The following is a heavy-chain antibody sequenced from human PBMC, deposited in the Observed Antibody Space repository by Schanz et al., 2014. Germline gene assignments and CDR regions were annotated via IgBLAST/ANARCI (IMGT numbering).Heavy chain of an antibody. CDR2: INPNSGGT. Sequence: QVQLVQSGAEVKKPGASVKVSCKTSGYTFTAYYMHWVRQAPGQGLEWMGWINPNSGGTSYAQKFQGRVTMTRDTSISTAYMELSSLRSDDTAVYYCARVSTGSYSDAFHMWGQGTMVTVSS. V-gene: IGHV1-2*02. CDR3: ARVSTGSYSDAFHM. CDR1: GYTFTAYY. J-gene: IGHJ3*02. D-gene: IGHD1-26*01.